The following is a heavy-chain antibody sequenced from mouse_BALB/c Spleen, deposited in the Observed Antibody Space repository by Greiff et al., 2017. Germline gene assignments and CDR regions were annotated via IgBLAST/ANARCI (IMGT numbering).Heavy chain of an antibody. D-gene: IGHD2-1*01. CDR1: GFNIKDTY. J-gene: IGHJ2*01. CDR2: IDPANGNT. Sequence: EVQLQESGAELVKPGASVKLSCTASGFNIKDTYMHWVKQRPEQGLEWIGRIDPANGNTKYDPKFQGKATITADTSSNTAYLQLSSLTSEDTAVYYCARWDYYGNYYFDYWGQGTTLTVSS. V-gene: IGHV14-3*02. CDR3: ARWDYYGNYYFDY.